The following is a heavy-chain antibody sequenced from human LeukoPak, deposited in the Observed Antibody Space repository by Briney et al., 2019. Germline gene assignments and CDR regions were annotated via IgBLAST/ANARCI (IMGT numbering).Heavy chain of an antibody. Sequence: GGSLRLSCAASGFTFSSYSMNWVRQAPGKGLEWVSSISGSSSYIYYADSVKGRFTISRDNAKNSLYLQMNSLRAEDTAVYYCARPLPNSPTSFDYWGQGTLVTVSS. CDR1: GFTFSSYS. CDR3: ARPLPNSPTSFDY. V-gene: IGHV3-21*01. J-gene: IGHJ4*02. CDR2: ISGSSSYI.